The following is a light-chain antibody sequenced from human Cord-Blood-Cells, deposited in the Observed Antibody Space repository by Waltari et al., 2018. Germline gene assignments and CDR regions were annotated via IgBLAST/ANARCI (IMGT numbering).Light chain of an antibody. J-gene: IGLJ1*01. CDR2: EGS. CDR3: CSYAGSSTYV. Sequence: QSALTQPASVSGSPGQSITLFCTGTSSDVGSYNPVSWYQQHPGKAPKLMIYEGSKRPSGVSNRFSGSKSGNTASLTISGLQAEDEADYYCCSYAGSSTYVFGTGTKVTVL. V-gene: IGLV2-23*01. CDR1: SSDVGSYNP.